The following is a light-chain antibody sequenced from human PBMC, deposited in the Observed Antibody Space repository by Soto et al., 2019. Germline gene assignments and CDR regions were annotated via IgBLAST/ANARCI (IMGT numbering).Light chain of an antibody. V-gene: IGKV3-15*01. CDR3: QQYNNWTPLT. CDR1: QSVSSN. CDR2: GAS. Sequence: EIVMTQSPATLSVSPGERATLSCRASQSVSSNLAWYQQKPGQAPMLLIYGASTRATGIPARFSGSGSGTDFTLTIRSLQSEDFAVYYCQQYNNWTPLTFGGGTKVEIK. J-gene: IGKJ4*01.